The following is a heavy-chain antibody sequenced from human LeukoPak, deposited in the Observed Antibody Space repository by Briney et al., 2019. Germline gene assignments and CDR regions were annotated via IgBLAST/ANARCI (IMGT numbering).Heavy chain of an antibody. Sequence: ASVKVSCKASGYTFTGCYMHWVRQAPGQGLEWMGWINPNSGGTNYAQKFQSRVTMTRDTSISTAYMELSRLRSDDTAVYYCARDSSSWGNFVMDVGGQGTTVTVS. D-gene: IGHD6-13*01. J-gene: IGHJ6*02. CDR3: ARDSSSWGNFVMDV. CDR1: GYTFTGCY. CDR2: INPNSGGT. V-gene: IGHV1-2*02.